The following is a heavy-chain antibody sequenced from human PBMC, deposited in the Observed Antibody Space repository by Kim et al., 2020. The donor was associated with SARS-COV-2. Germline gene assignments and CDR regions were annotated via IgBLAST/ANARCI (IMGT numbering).Heavy chain of an antibody. V-gene: IGHV3-23*01. Sequence: APGGATFYADCVKRGFAVSGDDSKNRVSLQMRSLSAEDTAVYYCARGHVADWGQGTLVPVSS. D-gene: IGHD5-12*01. CDR3: ARGHVAD. CDR2: APGGAT. J-gene: IGHJ4*02.